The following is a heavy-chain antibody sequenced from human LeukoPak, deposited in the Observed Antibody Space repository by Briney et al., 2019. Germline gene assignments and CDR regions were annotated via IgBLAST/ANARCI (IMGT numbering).Heavy chain of an antibody. CDR1: GFTFSSYS. CDR2: ISSSSSTI. CDR3: AVGSSWFVDY. J-gene: IGHJ4*02. Sequence: GGSLRLSCAASGFTFSSYSMNWVRQAPGKGLEWVSYISSSSSTIYYADSVKGRFTITRDNAKNSLYLQMNSLRAEDTAVYYCAVGSSWFVDYWGQGTLVTVSS. V-gene: IGHV3-48*04. D-gene: IGHD6-13*01.